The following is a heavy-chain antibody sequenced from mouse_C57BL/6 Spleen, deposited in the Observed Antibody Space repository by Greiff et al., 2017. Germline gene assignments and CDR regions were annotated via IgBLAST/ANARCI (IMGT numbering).Heavy chain of an antibody. CDR3: VDYGSSPY. D-gene: IGHD1-1*01. Sequence: EVKLVESGGGLVQPGGSMKLPCVASGFTFSNYWMNWVRQSPETGLEWVAQIRLKSDNYATHYAESVKGRFTISRDDSKSSVYLQMNNLRAEDTGIYYCVDYGSSPYWGQGTTLTVSS. CDR1: GFTFSNYW. J-gene: IGHJ2*01. CDR2: IRLKSDNYAT. V-gene: IGHV6-3*01.